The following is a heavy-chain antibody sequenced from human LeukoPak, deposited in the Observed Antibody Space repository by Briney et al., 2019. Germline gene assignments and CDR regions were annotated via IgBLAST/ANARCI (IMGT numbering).Heavy chain of an antibody. CDR2: INHGGST. D-gene: IGHD6-19*01. J-gene: IGHJ3*02. CDR1: GGSFSGYY. Sequence: SETLSLTCAVYGGSFSGYYWSWIRQPPGKGLEWIGEINHGGSTNYNPSLKSRVTISVDTSKNQFSLKLSSVTAADTAVYYCARVRGWTNAFDIWGQGTMVTVSS. V-gene: IGHV4-34*01. CDR3: ARVRGWTNAFDI.